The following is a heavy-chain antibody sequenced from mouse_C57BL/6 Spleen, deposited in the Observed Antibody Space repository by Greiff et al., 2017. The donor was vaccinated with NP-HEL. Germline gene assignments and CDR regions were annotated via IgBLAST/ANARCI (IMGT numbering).Heavy chain of an antibody. Sequence: QVQLQQPGAELVMPGASVKLSCKASGYTFTSYWMHWVKQRPGQGLEWIGEIDPSDSYTNYNQKFKGKSTLTVDKSSSTAYMQLCSLTSEDSAVYYCARTGGLLDYWGQGTTLTVSS. CDR2: IDPSDSYT. V-gene: IGHV1-69*01. CDR1: GYTFTSYW. CDR3: ARTGGLLDY. D-gene: IGHD3-1*01. J-gene: IGHJ2*01.